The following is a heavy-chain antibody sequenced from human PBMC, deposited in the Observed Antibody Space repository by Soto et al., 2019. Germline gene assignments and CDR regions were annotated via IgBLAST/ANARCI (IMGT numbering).Heavy chain of an antibody. V-gene: IGHV1-3*01. CDR3: ASHCSSTSCYAGPYGMDV. D-gene: IGHD2-2*01. Sequence: QVQLVQSGAEVKKPGASVKVSCKASGYTFTSYAMHWVRQAPGQRLEWMGWINAGNGNTKYSQKFQGRVTITRDTSASTAYMELSSLRSEDTAVYYCASHCSSTSCYAGPYGMDVWGQGTTVTVSS. CDR2: INAGNGNT. CDR1: GYTFTSYA. J-gene: IGHJ6*02.